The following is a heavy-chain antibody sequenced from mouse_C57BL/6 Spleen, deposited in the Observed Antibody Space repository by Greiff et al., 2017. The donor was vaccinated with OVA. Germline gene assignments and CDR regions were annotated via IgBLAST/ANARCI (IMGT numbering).Heavy chain of an antibody. J-gene: IGHJ3*01. CDR1: GFTFSSYA. V-gene: IGHV5-4*03. CDR2: ISGGGSYT. D-gene: IGHD2-1*01. CDR3: ARVDGNWFAY. Sequence: EVKLVESGGGLVKPGGSLKLSCAASGFTFSSYAMSWVRQTPEKRLEWVATISGGGSYTNYPDNVKDRFTISRDNAKNNLYLQMSHLKSEDTAMYYCARVDGNWFAYWNQGTLVTVSA.